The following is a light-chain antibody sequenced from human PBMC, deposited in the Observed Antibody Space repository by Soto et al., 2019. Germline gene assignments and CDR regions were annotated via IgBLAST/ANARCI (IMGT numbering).Light chain of an antibody. J-gene: IGKJ1*01. CDR3: QQSYNTPLT. CDR2: DAS. CDR1: QSIGSS. Sequence: DIQMTQSPSTLSASVGDRVTITCRASQSIGSSLAWYQQKPGKGPKLLIYDASTLESGVPSRFSGSGFGTEFALTISSLQPDDFATYYCQQSYNTPLTFGQGTKVEIK. V-gene: IGKV1-5*01.